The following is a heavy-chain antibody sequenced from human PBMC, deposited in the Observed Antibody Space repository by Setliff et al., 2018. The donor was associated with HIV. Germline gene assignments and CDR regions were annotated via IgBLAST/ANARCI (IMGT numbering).Heavy chain of an antibody. CDR3: ARSSGYYSTVFY. CDR1: GGSISSDSYY. Sequence: PSETLSLTCTVSGGSISSDSYYWSWIRQPAGKGLEWIGRIYTSGSSNYNPSLKSRVTISVDTSKNQFSLKLSSVTAADTAVYSCARSSGYYSTVFYWGQGTQVTVSS. CDR2: IYTSGSS. D-gene: IGHD3-22*01. V-gene: IGHV4-61*02. J-gene: IGHJ4*02.